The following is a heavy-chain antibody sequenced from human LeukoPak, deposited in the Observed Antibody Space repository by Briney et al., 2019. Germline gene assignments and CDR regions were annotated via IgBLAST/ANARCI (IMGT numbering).Heavy chain of an antibody. D-gene: IGHD6-19*01. J-gene: IGHJ3*02. CDR2: IKGDGSKI. CDR1: GFTFSNYW. CDR3: ARDWIAVAVYAFDI. V-gene: IGHV3-7*01. Sequence: GGSLRLSCAASGFTFSNYWMTWVRQAPGQGLEWVANIKGDGSKIHYVDSVKGRFTTSRDHAKNSVYLQMNSLRAEDTAVYYCARDWIAVAVYAFDIWGQGTMITVSS.